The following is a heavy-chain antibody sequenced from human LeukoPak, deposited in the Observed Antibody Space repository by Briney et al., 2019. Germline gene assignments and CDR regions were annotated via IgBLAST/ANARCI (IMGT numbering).Heavy chain of an antibody. J-gene: IGHJ4*02. D-gene: IGHD5-18*01. CDR2: IKQDGSET. CDR3: ARHLSGVTGYTYGRGIDY. V-gene: IGHV3-7*01. Sequence: GGSLGLSCAASGFTFSNYWMTWVRQAPGKGLEWVANIKQDGSETYYVDSVKGRFTISRDNAKNSLYLQMNSLRVEDTAVYYCARHLSGVTGYTYGRGIDYWGQGTLVTVSS. CDR1: GFTFSNYW.